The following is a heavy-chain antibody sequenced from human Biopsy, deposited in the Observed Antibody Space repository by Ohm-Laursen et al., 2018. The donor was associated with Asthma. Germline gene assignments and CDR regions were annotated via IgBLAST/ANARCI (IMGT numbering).Heavy chain of an antibody. Sequence: GATVKISCKASDYIFPRYYISWVRQAPGQGLEWMGWISVHNGDTKYAQKFQGRVSLTTDTSTGTSYMDLRSLRSDDSAVYFCERGKGGDQHTMVTLYSWGQGTLVTVSS. CDR1: DYIFPRYY. V-gene: IGHV1-18*01. CDR2: ISVHNGDT. CDR3: ERGKGGDQHTMVTLYS. J-gene: IGHJ4*02. D-gene: IGHD3-10*01.